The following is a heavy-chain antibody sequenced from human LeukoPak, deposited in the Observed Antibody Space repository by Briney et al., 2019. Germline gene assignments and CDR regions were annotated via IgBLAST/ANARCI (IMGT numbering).Heavy chain of an antibody. V-gene: IGHV4-59*01. J-gene: IGHJ4*02. CDR2: IYYSGST. CDR3: ARVKGVVTPILDY. CDR1: GASISSYY. D-gene: IGHD2-21*02. Sequence: PSETLSLPCTVSGASISSYYWSWIRQPPGKGLEWIGHIYYSGSTNYNPSLKSRVTFSVDTSKNQFSLKLISVTAADTAVYYCARVKGVVTPILDYWGQGTLVTVSS.